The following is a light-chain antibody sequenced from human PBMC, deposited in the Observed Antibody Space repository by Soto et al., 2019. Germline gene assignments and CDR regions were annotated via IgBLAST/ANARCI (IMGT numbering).Light chain of an antibody. CDR2: GAS. CDR1: QSVSSSY. CDR3: QQYVSSPRT. V-gene: IGKV3-20*01. J-gene: IGKJ1*01. Sequence: EIVLTQSPGTLSLSPGERATLSCRASQSVSSSYLAWYQQKPGQAPRLLIYGASSRATGIPYRFSVSGSGTAVTLTINRLEPGDFAVYYCQQYVSSPRTFGQGPKVDIK.